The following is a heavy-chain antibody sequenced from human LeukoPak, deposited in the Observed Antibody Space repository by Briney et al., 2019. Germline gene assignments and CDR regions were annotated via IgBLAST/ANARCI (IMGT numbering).Heavy chain of an antibody. Sequence: GGSLRLSCAASGFTFSSYAMSWVRQAPGKGLEWVGRTRNKANSYTTEYAASVKGRFTISRDDSKNSLYLQMNSLKTEDTAVYYCARVAEPDYDFWSGYYREPHYFDYWGQGTLVTVSS. CDR3: ARVAEPDYDFWSGYYREPHYFDY. V-gene: IGHV3-72*01. CDR2: TRNKANSYTT. CDR1: GFTFSSYA. J-gene: IGHJ4*02. D-gene: IGHD3-3*01.